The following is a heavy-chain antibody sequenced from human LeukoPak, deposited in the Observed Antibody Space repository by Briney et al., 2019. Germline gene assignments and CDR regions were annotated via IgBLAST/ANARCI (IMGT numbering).Heavy chain of an antibody. Sequence: PGGSLRLSCTASGFTFGDYAMSWFRQAPGKGLEWVGFIRSKAYDGTTEYAASVKGRFTISRDDSKSIAYLQMNSLKTEDTAVYYCTRGGGGSDYYYYGMDVWGQGTTVTVSS. CDR2: IRSKAYDGTT. V-gene: IGHV3-49*03. D-gene: IGHD1-26*01. J-gene: IGHJ6*02. CDR1: GFTFGDYA. CDR3: TRGGGGSDYYYYGMDV.